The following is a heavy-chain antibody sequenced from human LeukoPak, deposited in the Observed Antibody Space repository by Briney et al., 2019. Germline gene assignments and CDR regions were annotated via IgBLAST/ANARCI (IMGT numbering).Heavy chain of an antibody. CDR2: IHESGGYI. Sequence: GGSLRLFCAASGFTFSSYAMSWVRQAPGKGLEWVSSIHESGGYIYYADSVKGRFTISRDNAEKSLYLQMDSLRADDTAVYYCASSSDAFDIWGQGTMVTVSS. D-gene: IGHD6-6*01. CDR3: ASSSDAFDI. J-gene: IGHJ3*02. CDR1: GFTFSSYA. V-gene: IGHV3-21*01.